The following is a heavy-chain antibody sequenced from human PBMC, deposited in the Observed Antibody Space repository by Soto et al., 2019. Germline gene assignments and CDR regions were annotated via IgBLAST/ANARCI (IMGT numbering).Heavy chain of an antibody. D-gene: IGHD3-3*01. CDR1: GYTFTSYG. CDR3: AREEGGYDFWSGYYVFKYGMDV. V-gene: IGHV1-18*01. Sequence: ASVKVSCKASGYTFTSYGISWLRQAPGQGLEWMGWISAYNGNTNYAQKLQGRVTMTTDTSTSTAYMELRSLRSDDTAVYYCAREEGGYDFWSGYYVFKYGMDVWGQGTTVTVSS. J-gene: IGHJ6*02. CDR2: ISAYNGNT.